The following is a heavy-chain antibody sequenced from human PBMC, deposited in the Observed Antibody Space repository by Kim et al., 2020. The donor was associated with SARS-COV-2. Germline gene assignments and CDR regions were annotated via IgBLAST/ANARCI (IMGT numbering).Heavy chain of an antibody. Sequence: GGSLRLSCTASGFTFRTGAMHWVRQAPGKGLEWVAVISYDGKNKYYGDSVKGRFTISRDNSKNTLYLQMNSLGTEDTAVYYCAKDESRISVIRGVINNKYYGLDGWGQGSTVTVSS. V-gene: IGHV3-30*18. CDR1: GFTFRTGA. CDR2: ISYDGKNK. CDR3: AKDESRISVIRGVINNKYYGLDG. J-gene: IGHJ6*02. D-gene: IGHD3-10*01.